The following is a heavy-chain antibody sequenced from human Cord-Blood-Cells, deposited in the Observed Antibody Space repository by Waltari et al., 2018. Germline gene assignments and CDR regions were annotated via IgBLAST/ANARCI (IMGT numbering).Heavy chain of an antibody. D-gene: IGHD2-15*01. J-gene: IGHJ3*02. CDR3: ARVRCSGGSCGDAFDI. Sequence: QVQLVQSGAEVKKPGASVKVSCKASGYTFTGYYMHWVRPAPGQGLEWVGWINPNSGGTNYAQKFQGRVTMTRDTSISTAYMELSRLRSDDTAVYYCARVRCSGGSCGDAFDIWGQGTMVTVSS. CDR1: GYTFTGYY. CDR2: INPNSGGT. V-gene: IGHV1-2*02.